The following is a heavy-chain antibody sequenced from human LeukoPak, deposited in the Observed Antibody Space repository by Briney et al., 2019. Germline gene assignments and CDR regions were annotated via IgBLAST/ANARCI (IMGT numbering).Heavy chain of an antibody. Sequence: PSETLSLTCAVYGGSFSGYYWSWIRQPPGKGLEWIGEINHSGSTNYNPSLKSRVTISVDTSKNQLSLRLSSVTAAVTAVYYCARGRGIAARPNDFDYWGQGTLVTVSS. CDR2: INHSGST. CDR1: GGSFSGYY. CDR3: ARGRGIAARPNDFDY. J-gene: IGHJ4*02. D-gene: IGHD6-6*01. V-gene: IGHV4-34*01.